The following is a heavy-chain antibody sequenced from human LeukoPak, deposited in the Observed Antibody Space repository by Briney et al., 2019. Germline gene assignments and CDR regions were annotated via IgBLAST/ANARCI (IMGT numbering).Heavy chain of an antibody. CDR1: GYSISSGYY. J-gene: IGHJ6*03. Sequence: SETLSLTCTVSGYSISSGYYWGWIRQPPGKGLEWIGSIYHSGSTYYNPSLKSRVTMSVDTSKNQFSLKLSSVTAADTAVYYCATNTYCSGGSCPPPYDYMDVWGKGTTVTISS. CDR3: ATNTYCSGGSCPPPYDYMDV. V-gene: IGHV4-38-2*02. D-gene: IGHD2-15*01. CDR2: IYHSGST.